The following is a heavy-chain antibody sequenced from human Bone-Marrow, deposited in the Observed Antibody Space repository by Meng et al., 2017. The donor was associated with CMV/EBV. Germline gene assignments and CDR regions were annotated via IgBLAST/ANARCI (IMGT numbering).Heavy chain of an antibody. CDR3: AREKEGGWFDP. V-gene: IGHV3-7*01. J-gene: IGHJ5*02. CDR2: IKQDGSEE. CDR1: GFTFSPYW. Sequence: GESLKISCAASGFTFSPYWMSWVRQAPGKGLEWVAKIKQDGSEEYYVDSVKGRFTISRDNAKNSLYLQMNSLGAEDTAVYYCAREKEGGWFDPWGQGTLVTVSS.